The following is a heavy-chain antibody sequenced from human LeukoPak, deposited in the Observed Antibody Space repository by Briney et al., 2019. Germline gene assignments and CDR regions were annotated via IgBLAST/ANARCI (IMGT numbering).Heavy chain of an antibody. D-gene: IGHD3-22*01. J-gene: IGHJ4*02. CDR1: GLTFSSYA. V-gene: IGHV3-23*01. CDR3: AKTRDYDSSGYSTTPYFDY. Sequence: GGSLSLSLAASGLTFSSYAMSWVRQPPGRGLEWVSAISGSGGTTYYPDSVKGRFTFSRDNPKNTLYLQMNSLSAEDTAVYYCAKTRDYDSSGYSTTPYFDYWGQGTLVTVSS. CDR2: ISGSGGTT.